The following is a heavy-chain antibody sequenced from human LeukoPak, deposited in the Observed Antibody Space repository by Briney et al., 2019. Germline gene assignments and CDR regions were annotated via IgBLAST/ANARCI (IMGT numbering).Heavy chain of an antibody. Sequence: GGSLRLSCAASGFTFSSYGMHWVRQAPGKGLEWVAVIWYDGSNKYYADSVKGRFTISRDNSKNTLYLQMNSLRAEDTAVYYCAKEVAAAGTGYYYYYMDVWGQGTTVTVSS. J-gene: IGHJ6*03. V-gene: IGHV3-33*06. CDR1: GFTFSSYG. CDR3: AKEVAAAGTGYYYYYMDV. D-gene: IGHD6-13*01. CDR2: IWYDGSNK.